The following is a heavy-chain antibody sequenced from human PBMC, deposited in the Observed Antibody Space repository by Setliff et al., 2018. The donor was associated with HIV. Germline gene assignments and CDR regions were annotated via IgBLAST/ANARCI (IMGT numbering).Heavy chain of an antibody. CDR1: AYTFNSYY. CDR2: IGPSGSST. J-gene: IGHJ4*02. CDR3: ERDHIAARSVDY. Sequence: ASVKVSCKTSAYTFNSYYMHWIRQAPGQGLEWMGLIGPSGSSTTYAQNFQGRVTMSRDTSTNTVYMELSSLRSEDTAVYYCERDHIAARSVDYWGQGTLVTVSS. V-gene: IGHV1-46*02. D-gene: IGHD6-6*01.